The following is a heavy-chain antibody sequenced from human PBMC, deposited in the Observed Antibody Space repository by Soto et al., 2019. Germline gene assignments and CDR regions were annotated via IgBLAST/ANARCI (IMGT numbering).Heavy chain of an antibody. CDR1: GGTFNSYA. V-gene: IGHV1-69*12. Sequence: QVQLVQSGAEVKKPGSSVKVSCKASGGTFNSYAISWVRQARGQGLEWMGGIIPIFGTADYAQKFQGRVTITAVESTSTAYMELSSLRSEDTAVYYCASHYDSGGYYYRGLDYWGQGTLVTVSS. J-gene: IGHJ4*02. D-gene: IGHD3-22*01. CDR2: IIPIFGTA. CDR3: ASHYDSGGYYYRGLDY.